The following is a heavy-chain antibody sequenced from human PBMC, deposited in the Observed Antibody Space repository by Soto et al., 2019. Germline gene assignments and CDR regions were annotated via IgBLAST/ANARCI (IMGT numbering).Heavy chain of an antibody. CDR1: GFTVSSNY. CDR2: IYSGGSA. Sequence: EVQLVESGGGLVQPGGSLRLSCAASGFTVSSNYMSWVRQAPGKGLEWVSVIYSGGSAYYADSVKGRFTISRDNSKNTLYLQMNSLRAEDTAVYYCARHGYSYGGGYFASWGQGTLVTVSS. CDR3: ARHGYSYGGGYFAS. J-gene: IGHJ4*02. D-gene: IGHD5-18*01. V-gene: IGHV3-66*04.